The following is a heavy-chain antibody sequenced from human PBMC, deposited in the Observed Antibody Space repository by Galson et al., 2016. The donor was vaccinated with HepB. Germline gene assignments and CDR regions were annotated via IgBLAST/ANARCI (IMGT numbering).Heavy chain of an antibody. J-gene: IGHJ4*02. CDR2: ISGSAYSGVT. V-gene: IGHV3-23*01. D-gene: IGHD6-13*01. Sequence: SLRLSCAASGFTFSTYAMSWVRQAPGKRLEWVSVISGSAYSGVTYYADSVRGRFTISRDDSKNTLYLLMNSLTAEDTAVYYCAKTPTLRIAIPVDYFDYWGQGTMVTVSS. CDR1: GFTFSTYA. CDR3: AKTPTLRIAIPVDYFDY.